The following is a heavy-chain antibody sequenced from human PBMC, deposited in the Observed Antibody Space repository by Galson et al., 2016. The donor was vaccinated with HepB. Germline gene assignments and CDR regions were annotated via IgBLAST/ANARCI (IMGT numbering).Heavy chain of an antibody. J-gene: IGHJ1*01. CDR2: IYSGGST. Sequence: SLRLSCAVSGVNVGDNYMSWVRQAPGKGPEWVSVIYSGGSTDYIASVRGRFTISRDNSMNMLFLQMNSLTTEDTAVYYCVRAHFREGGHGTLVTVSS. V-gene: IGHV3-66*02. D-gene: IGHD2/OR15-2a*01. CDR1: GVNVGDNY. CDR3: VRAHFRE.